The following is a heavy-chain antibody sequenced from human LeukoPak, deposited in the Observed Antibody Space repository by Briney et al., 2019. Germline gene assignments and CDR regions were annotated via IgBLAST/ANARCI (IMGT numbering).Heavy chain of an antibody. CDR3: AKDQGRGTYSFAY. Sequence: GGSLRLSCTASGFTFSRDNIHWVRQAPGKGLEWVAFIPYTGGDKSYADSVKGRFTISRDNSKNTLFLQMDSLRTEDTAIYYCAKDQGRGTYSFAYWGQGTLVTASS. J-gene: IGHJ4*02. CDR2: IPYTGGDK. CDR1: GFTFSRDN. V-gene: IGHV3-30*02. D-gene: IGHD1-26*01.